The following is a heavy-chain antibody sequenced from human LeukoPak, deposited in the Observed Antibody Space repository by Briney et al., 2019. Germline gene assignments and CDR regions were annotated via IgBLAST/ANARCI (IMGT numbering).Heavy chain of an antibody. Sequence: SETLSLTCTVSGGSISSYYWSWIRQPAGKGVEWIGRIHSSGSSNYNPSLESRVTMSVDTSKNQFTLRLTSVTAADTAVYYCARARTGCSSSVCYGIDYWGQGTRVTVSS. J-gene: IGHJ4*02. CDR2: IHSSGSS. CDR3: ARARTGCSSSVCYGIDY. CDR1: GGSISSYY. D-gene: IGHD2-2*01. V-gene: IGHV4-4*07.